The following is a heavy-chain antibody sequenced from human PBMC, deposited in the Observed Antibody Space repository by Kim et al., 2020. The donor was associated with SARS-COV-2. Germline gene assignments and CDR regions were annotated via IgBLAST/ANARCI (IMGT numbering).Heavy chain of an antibody. J-gene: IGHJ6*02. Sequence: SETLSLTCTVSGASMSNYYWSWIRQPPGKGLEWIGYIYYSGSTDSNPSLKSRVTISVDTSKNQFSLRLRSVTAADTAVYYCARGFYGDGMDVWGQGTTVTVTS. V-gene: IGHV4-59*01. CDR3: ARGFYGDGMDV. D-gene: IGHD7-27*01. CDR2: IYYSGST. CDR1: GASMSNYY.